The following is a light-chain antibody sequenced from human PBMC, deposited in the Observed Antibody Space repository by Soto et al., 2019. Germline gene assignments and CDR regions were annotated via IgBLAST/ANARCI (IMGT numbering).Light chain of an antibody. CDR3: QQYGGSPPKLT. CDR2: GAS. J-gene: IGKJ4*01. V-gene: IGKV3-20*01. Sequence: EVVLTQSPGTLSLPPGERATLSCRASQSVRSSYLAWYQQKPGQAPRLLIYGASSRATGIPDRFSGSGSETDFTLTISRLEPEDSAVYYCQQYGGSPPKLTFGGGTKVDI. CDR1: QSVRSSY.